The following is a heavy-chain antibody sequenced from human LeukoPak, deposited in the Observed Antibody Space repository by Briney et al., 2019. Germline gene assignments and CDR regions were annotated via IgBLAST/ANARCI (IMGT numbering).Heavy chain of an antibody. J-gene: IGHJ4*02. CDR1: GGSFSGYY. V-gene: IGHV4-34*01. Sequence: SETLSLTCAVYGGSFSGYYWSWIRQPPGKGLELIGEINHSGSTNYNPSLKSRVTISVDTSKNQFSLKLSSVTAADTAVYYCARSTMIVVVITWSYFDYWGQGTLVTVSS. CDR2: INHSGST. D-gene: IGHD3-22*01. CDR3: ARSTMIVVVITWSYFDY.